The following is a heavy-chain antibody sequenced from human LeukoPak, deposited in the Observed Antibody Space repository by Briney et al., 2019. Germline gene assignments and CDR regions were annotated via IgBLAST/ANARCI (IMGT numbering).Heavy chain of an antibody. CDR2: IWYDGSNK. CDR1: GFTISSYG. V-gene: IGHV3-30*02. J-gene: IGHJ6*02. Sequence: SGGSLRLSCAASGFTISSYGMHWVRQAPGKGLEWVAVIWYDGSNKYYADSVKGRFTISRDNSKNTLYLQMNSLRAEDTAVYHCAKDLAVPAARGYYYYGMDVWGQGTTVTVSS. CDR3: AKDLAVPAARGYYYYGMDV. D-gene: IGHD2-2*01.